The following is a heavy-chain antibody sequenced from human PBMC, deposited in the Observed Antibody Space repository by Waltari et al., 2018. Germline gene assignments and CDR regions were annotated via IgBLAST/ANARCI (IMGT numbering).Heavy chain of an antibody. V-gene: IGHV4-34*01. CDR3: ARALLVVVVAATPGVRGWFDP. CDR1: GGSFSGYY. CDR2: INHSGST. J-gene: IGHJ5*02. Sequence: QVQLQQWGAGLLKPSETLSLTCAVYGGSFSGYYWSWIRQPPGKGLEWIGEINHSGSTNYNPSLKSRVTISVDTSKNQFSLKLSSVTAADTAVYYCARALLVVVVAATPGVRGWFDPWGQGTLVTVSS. D-gene: IGHD2-15*01.